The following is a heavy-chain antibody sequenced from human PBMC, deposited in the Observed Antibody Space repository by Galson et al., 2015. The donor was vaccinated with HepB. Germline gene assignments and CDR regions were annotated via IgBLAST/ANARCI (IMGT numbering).Heavy chain of an antibody. Sequence: SVKVSCKASGYTFTSYGISWVRQAPGQGLEWMGWISAYNGNTNYAQKLQGRVTMTTDTSTSTAYMELRSLRSDDTAVYYCARALWFGELFYYPYYYYGMDVWGQGTTVTVSS. J-gene: IGHJ6*02. CDR3: ARALWFGELFYYPYYYYGMDV. CDR1: GYTFTSYG. V-gene: IGHV1-18*04. D-gene: IGHD3-10*01. CDR2: ISAYNGNT.